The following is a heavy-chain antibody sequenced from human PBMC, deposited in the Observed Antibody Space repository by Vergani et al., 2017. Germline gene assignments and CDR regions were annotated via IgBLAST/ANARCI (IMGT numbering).Heavy chain of an antibody. Sequence: EVQLLESGGGLVQPGGSLRLSCAASGFTVSSNYMSWVRQAPGKGLEWVSAISGSGGSTYYADSVKGRFTISRDNSTNTLYLQMNSLRAEDTAVYYCAREGYGSSPYYYYYYMDVWGKGTTVTVSS. CDR2: ISGSGGST. J-gene: IGHJ6*03. CDR3: AREGYGSSPYYYYYYMDV. D-gene: IGHD6-6*01. CDR1: GFTVSSNY. V-gene: IGHV3-23*01.